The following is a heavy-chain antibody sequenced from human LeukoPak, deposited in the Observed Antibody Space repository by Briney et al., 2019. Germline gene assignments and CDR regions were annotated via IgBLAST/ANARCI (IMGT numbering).Heavy chain of an antibody. D-gene: IGHD6-13*01. CDR3: ARLEAGYFDY. CDR2: IYSSGST. Sequence: PSETLSLTCTVSGGSISSSSYYWSWLRQPPGKGLEWIGRIYSSGSTNYNPSLKSRVTMSVATSKNQFSLKLSSVTAADTAVYYCARLEAGYFDYWGQGTLVTVSS. V-gene: IGHV4-39*07. CDR1: GGSISSSSYY. J-gene: IGHJ4*02.